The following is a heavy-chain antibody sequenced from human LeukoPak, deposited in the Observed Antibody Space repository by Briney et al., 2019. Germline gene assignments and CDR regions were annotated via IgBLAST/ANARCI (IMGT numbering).Heavy chain of an antibody. J-gene: IGHJ6*03. CDR3: AKNVRDYYYYYMDV. D-gene: IGHD3-10*02. Sequence: GGSLRLSCAASGFTFSSYAMSWVRQAPGKGLEWVSAISGSGGSTYYADSVKGRFTISRDNSKNTLYLQMNSLRAEDTAVYYCAKNVRDYYYYYMDVWGKGTTVTVSS. CDR2: ISGSGGST. CDR1: GFTFSSYA. V-gene: IGHV3-23*01.